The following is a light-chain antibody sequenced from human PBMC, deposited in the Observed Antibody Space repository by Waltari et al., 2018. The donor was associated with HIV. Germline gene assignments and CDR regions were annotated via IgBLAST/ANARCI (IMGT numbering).Light chain of an antibody. J-gene: IGKJ3*01. CDR3: EQIYTFPLFT. V-gene: IGKV1-39*01. CDR1: QTICDD. CDR2: SAT. Sequence: DIQLTQSPSPLSASLGDRVIITCRASQTICDDVNWYQQKPGKPPKLLIYSATSLQPGVPSRFSGSGSGTDFALTISSLQPEDFAIYYCEQIYTFPLFTFGPGTKVDI.